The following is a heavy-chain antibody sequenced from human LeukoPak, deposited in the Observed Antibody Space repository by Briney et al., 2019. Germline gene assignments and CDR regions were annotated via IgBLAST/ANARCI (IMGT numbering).Heavy chain of an antibody. V-gene: IGHV3-23*01. Sequence: ASVKVSCKASGGTFSSYGMSWVRQAPGKGLEWVSAISGSGSSTYYADSVKGRFTISRDNSKNTLFLQMNSLRAEDTAVYYCAKDLDIVVVPAAISVDYWGQGTLVTVSS. CDR3: AKDLDIVVVPAAISVDY. CDR1: GGTFSSYG. J-gene: IGHJ4*02. D-gene: IGHD2-2*03. CDR2: ISGSGSST.